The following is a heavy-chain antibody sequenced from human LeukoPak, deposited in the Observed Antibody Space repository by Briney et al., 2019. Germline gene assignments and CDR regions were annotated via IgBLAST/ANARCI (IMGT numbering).Heavy chain of an antibody. D-gene: IGHD6-19*01. J-gene: IGHJ4*02. CDR1: GGSISSGSYY. V-gene: IGHV4-61*10. Sequence: SQTLSLTCTVSGGSISSGSYYWSWIRQPAGKGLEWIGYIYYSGNTNYNPSLKSRVTISVDTSKNQFSLKLSSVTAADTAVYYCARGRSSGLMWAVDYWGQGTLVTVSS. CDR3: ARGRSSGLMWAVDY. CDR2: IYYSGNT.